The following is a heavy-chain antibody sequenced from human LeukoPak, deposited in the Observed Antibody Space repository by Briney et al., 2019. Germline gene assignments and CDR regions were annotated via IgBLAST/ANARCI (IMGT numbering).Heavy chain of an antibody. Sequence: ASVKVSCKASGCTFTGYYMNWVRQAPGQGLEWMGWINPNSGGTNYEQKFQGRVTMTRDTSISTAYMELSRLRSDDTAVYYCARLSSSWYPYFDYWGQGTLVTVSS. D-gene: IGHD6-13*01. CDR1: GCTFTGYY. V-gene: IGHV1-2*02. CDR3: ARLSSSWYPYFDY. J-gene: IGHJ4*02. CDR2: INPNSGGT.